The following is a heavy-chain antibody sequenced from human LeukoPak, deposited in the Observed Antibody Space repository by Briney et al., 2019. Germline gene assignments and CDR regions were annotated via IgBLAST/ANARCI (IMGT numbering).Heavy chain of an antibody. J-gene: IGHJ4*02. Sequence: ASVKVSCKASGYTFTSYGISWVRQAPGQGLEWMGWISAYNGNTNYAQKLQGRVTMTTDTSTSTAYMELRSLRSDDTAVYYCARGYQLLFSAGYYYFDYWGQGTLVTVSS. CDR3: ARGYQLLFSAGYYYFDY. CDR1: GYTFTSYG. CDR2: ISAYNGNT. V-gene: IGHV1-18*01. D-gene: IGHD2-2*01.